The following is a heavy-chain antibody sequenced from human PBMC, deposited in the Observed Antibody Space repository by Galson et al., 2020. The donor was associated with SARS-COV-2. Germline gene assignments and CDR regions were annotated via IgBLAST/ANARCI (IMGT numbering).Heavy chain of an antibody. J-gene: IGHJ1*01. Sequence: GGSLRLSCAASGFTFSSYGMAWVRQSPGKGLEWVSTINDNGGNTHYADSLKGRFTISRDNSKSTLFLQMNSLSAEDTAVYYCAKEFYYDNVAYWGQGTLVTVSS. CDR1: GFTFSSYG. V-gene: IGHV3-23*01. CDR3: AKEFYYDNVAY. CDR2: INDNGGNT. D-gene: IGHD3-22*01.